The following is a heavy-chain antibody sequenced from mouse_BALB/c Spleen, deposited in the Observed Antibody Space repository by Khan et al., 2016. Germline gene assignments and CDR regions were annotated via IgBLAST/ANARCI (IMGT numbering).Heavy chain of an antibody. V-gene: IGHV4-1*02. Sequence: EVKLLESGGGLVQPGGSLKHSCAASGFDFSRYWMSWVRQAPGKGLEWIGEINPASSTINYTPSLKDKFIISGDNAKNTLYLQMSKGRSEDTALYYCARLAYYGMFAYWGQGTLVTVSA. CDR2: INPASSTI. CDR3: ARLAYYGMFAY. D-gene: IGHD2-10*01. CDR1: GFDFSRYW. J-gene: IGHJ3*01.